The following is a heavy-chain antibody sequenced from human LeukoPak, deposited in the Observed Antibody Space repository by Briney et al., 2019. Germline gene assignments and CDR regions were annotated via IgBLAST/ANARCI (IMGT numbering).Heavy chain of an antibody. V-gene: IGHV5-10-1*01. CDR2: IDPSDSYT. D-gene: IGHD5-24*01. Sequence: GESLKISCKGSGYIFTSYWISWVRQMPGKGLEWMGRIDPSDSYTNYSPSFQGHVTISAGKSISTAYLQWSSLKASDTAMYYCARSGYNTIDYWGQGTLVTVSS. J-gene: IGHJ4*02. CDR1: GYIFTSYW. CDR3: ARSGYNTIDY.